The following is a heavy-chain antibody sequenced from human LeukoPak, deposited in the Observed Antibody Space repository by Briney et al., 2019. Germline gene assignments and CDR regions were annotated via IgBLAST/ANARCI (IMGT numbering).Heavy chain of an antibody. V-gene: IGHV1-3*01. CDR3: ARVGWSGEQGDY. D-gene: IGHD3-10*01. J-gene: IGHJ4*02. Sequence: FQGRVTITRDTSASTAYMELSSLRSEDTAVYYCARVGWSGEQGDYWGQGTLVTVSS.